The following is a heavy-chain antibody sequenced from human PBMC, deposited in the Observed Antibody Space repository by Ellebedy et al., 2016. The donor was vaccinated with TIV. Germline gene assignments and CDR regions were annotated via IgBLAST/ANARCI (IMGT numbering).Heavy chain of an antibody. Sequence: GGSLRLSCAASGFTFTDFWMLWVRQVPGKGLVWLSRISGDGRNSDYADSVKGRFTISRDNAKNTLYLQMNSLRVEDTGAYYCARGSWACSGSMDVWGQGTTVTVS. D-gene: IGHD6-19*01. CDR2: ISGDGRNS. V-gene: IGHV3-74*01. J-gene: IGHJ6*02. CDR1: GFTFTDFW. CDR3: ARGSWACSGSMDV.